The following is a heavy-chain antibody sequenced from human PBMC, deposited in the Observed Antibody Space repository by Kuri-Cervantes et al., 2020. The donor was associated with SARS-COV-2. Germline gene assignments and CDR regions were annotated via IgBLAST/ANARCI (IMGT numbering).Heavy chain of an antibody. D-gene: IGHD4-11*01. J-gene: IGHJ4*02. CDR3: ARTASTVTTNPYRYYFDY. V-gene: IGHV4-38-2*01. Sequence: SQTLSLTCAVSGYSISSGYYWGWIRQPPGKGLECIAIIYHSGSTYYNPSLKSRVTISLDTSKNQFSLKLSSVTAADTAVYYCARTASTVTTNPYRYYFDYWGQGTLVTVSS. CDR2: IYHSGST. CDR1: GYSISSGYY.